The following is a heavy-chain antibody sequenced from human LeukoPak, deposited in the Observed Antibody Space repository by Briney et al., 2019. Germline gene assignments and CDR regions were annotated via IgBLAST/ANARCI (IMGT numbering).Heavy chain of an antibody. D-gene: IGHD3-9*01. V-gene: IGHV3-30-3*01. Sequence: PGRSLRLSCAASGFPFSNYALHWVRQAPGKGLEWVAVVSDAGTNQFYADSVKGRFTVSRDNAKNSLYLQMNSLRAEDTAVYYCASSWYELLLSYWGQGTLVTVSS. J-gene: IGHJ4*02. CDR3: ASSWYELLLSY. CDR2: VSDAGTNQ. CDR1: GFPFSNYA.